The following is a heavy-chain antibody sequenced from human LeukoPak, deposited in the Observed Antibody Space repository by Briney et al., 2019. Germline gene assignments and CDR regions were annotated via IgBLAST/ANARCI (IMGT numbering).Heavy chain of an antibody. J-gene: IGHJ4*02. CDR1: GGSIKNYY. CDR2: IYYSGST. CDR3: ARYQGYVGNFGIFDY. Sequence: SSETLSLTCTVSGGSIKNYYWNWIRQPPGKGLEWIGYIYYSGSTKYIPSLKGRVTISVDTSKNQFSLEVSSVTAADTAVYYCARYQGYVGNFGIFDYWGQGTLVTVSS. D-gene: IGHD4-23*01. V-gene: IGHV4-59*01.